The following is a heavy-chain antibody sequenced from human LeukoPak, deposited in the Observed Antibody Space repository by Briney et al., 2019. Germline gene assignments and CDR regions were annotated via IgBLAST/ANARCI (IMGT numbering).Heavy chain of an antibody. Sequence: SETLSLTCSVSGGSISSGCYFWSWIRQPAGKGLEWIGRIYTSGSTNYNPSLKSRVTISVATSKHPFCLKLSSVTAADTAVYYCARTGQWLGYYFDYWGQGTLVTVSS. CDR1: GGSISSGCYF. D-gene: IGHD6-19*01. V-gene: IGHV4-61*02. J-gene: IGHJ4*02. CDR3: ARTGQWLGYYFDY. CDR2: IYTSGST.